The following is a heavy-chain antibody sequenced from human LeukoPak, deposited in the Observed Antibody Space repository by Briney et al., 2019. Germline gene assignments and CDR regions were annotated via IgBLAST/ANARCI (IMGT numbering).Heavy chain of an antibody. CDR2: IYHSGGN. CDR1: GVSVDRGDDY. CDR3: ARAGIDSYGTFLDS. J-gene: IGHJ4*02. Sequence: SETLSLTCAVSGVSVDRGDDYWVWIRQPPGKGLEWIGYIYHSGGNYYNPSLKNRISMSVDTSQNQFSLRLSSVVATDTAVYCARAGIDSYGTFLDSWGQGTLVTVSS. D-gene: IGHD5-18*01. V-gene: IGHV4-30-4*01.